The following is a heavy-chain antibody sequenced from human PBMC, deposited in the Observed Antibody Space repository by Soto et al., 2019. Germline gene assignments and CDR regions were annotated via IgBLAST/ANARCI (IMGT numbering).Heavy chain of an antibody. D-gene: IGHD6-13*01. CDR3: APLGDAAQGAY. CDR1: GFSLSTSGVG. V-gene: IGHV2-5*02. CDR2: IYWDDDK. J-gene: IGHJ4*02. Sequence: QITLKESGPTLVKPTQTLTLTCTFSGFSLSTSGVGVGWIRQPPGKALEWLALIYWDDDKRYSPALKSRLTITKDTSKNQVVLTMTNMDPVDTATYYCAPLGDAAQGAYWGQGTLVTVSS.